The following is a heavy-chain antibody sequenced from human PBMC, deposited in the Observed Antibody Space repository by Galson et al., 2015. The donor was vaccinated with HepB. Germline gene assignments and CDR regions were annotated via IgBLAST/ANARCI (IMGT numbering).Heavy chain of an antibody. J-gene: IGHJ6*03. CDR1: GGSFSGYY. CDR2: IHQSGST. V-gene: IGHV4-34*01. CDR3: ARGIPDYNNFYMDV. D-gene: IGHD2-2*02. Sequence: SETLSLTCAVYGGSFSGYYWSWIRQPPGKGLEWIGEIHQSGSTNYNPSLKSRVTIFVDKSKKQFSLKLSSVTAADTAVYFCARGIPDYNNFYMDVWDKGTTVTVSS.